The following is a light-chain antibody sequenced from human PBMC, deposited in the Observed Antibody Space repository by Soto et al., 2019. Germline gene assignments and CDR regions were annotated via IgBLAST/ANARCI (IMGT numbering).Light chain of an antibody. CDR3: QQYYNWPRT. CDR1: QSVSSN. V-gene: IGKV3-15*01. Sequence: EIVMTQSPATLSVSPGERATLSCRASQSVSSNLAWYQQKPGQAPRLLINGASTRATGIPARFSGSGSGTEFTLTISSLQSEDFAVYYCQQYYNWPRTFGQGTKVDI. CDR2: GAS. J-gene: IGKJ1*01.